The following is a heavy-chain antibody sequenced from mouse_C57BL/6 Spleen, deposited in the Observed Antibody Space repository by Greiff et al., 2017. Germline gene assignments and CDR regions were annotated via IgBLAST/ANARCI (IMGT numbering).Heavy chain of an antibody. J-gene: IGHJ4*01. CDR1: GYTFTSYW. V-gene: IGHV1-64*01. CDR2: IHPNSGST. D-gene: IGHD1-1*01. Sequence: VQLQQPGAELVKPGASVKLSCKASGYTFTSYWMHWVKQRPGQGLEWIGMIHPNSGSTNYNEKFKSKATLTVDKSSSTAYMQLSSLTSEDSAVYYCARGPIWDYYGSRGDYAMDYWGQGTSVTVSS. CDR3: ARGPIWDYYGSRGDYAMDY.